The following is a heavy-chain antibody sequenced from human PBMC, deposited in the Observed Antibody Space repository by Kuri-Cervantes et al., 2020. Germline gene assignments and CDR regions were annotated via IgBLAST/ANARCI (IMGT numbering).Heavy chain of an antibody. J-gene: IGHJ2*01. CDR2: IYYSGST. D-gene: IGHD2-15*01. V-gene: IGHV4-59*01. CDR3: ARAYYCSGANCYGWYFDL. CDR1: GGSISSYS. Sequence: SETLSLTCTVSGGSISSYSWRWIRQPAGKGLEWIGSIYYSGSTYYNPSLKSRVTISVDTSKNQFSLKLSSVTAADTAVYYCARAYYCSGANCYGWYFDLWGRGTLVTVSS.